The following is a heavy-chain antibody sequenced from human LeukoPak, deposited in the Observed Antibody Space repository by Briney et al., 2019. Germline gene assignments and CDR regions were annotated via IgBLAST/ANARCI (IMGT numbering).Heavy chain of an antibody. CDR2: IYYSGTT. D-gene: IGHD2-15*01. Sequence: GSLRLSCAASGFTFSSYAMHWVRQSPGKGLEWIGSIYYSGTTYYNPSLKSRVTISVDTSKNQFSLKLSSVTAADTAVYYCARRGAANWFDPWGQGTLVTVSS. V-gene: IGHV4-39*01. J-gene: IGHJ5*02. CDR3: ARRGAANWFDP. CDR1: GFTFSSYAMH.